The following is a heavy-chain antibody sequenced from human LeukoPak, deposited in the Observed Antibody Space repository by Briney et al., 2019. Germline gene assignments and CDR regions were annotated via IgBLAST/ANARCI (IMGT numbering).Heavy chain of an antibody. D-gene: IGHD2-15*01. V-gene: IGHV3-30*03. J-gene: IGHJ3*02. CDR2: ISYDGSNK. CDR1: GFSFSSYG. Sequence: GGSLRLSCAASGFSFSSYGIHWVRQAPGKGLEWVAVISYDGSNKYYADSVKGRFTISRDNSKNTLYLQMNGLRAEDTAVYYCASGRYCSGGSCYDAFDIWGQGTMVTVSS. CDR3: ASGRYCSGGSCYDAFDI.